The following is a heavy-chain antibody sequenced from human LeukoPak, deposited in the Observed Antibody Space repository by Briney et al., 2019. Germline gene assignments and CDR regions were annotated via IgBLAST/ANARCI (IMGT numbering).Heavy chain of an antibody. D-gene: IGHD3-3*01. J-gene: IGHJ6*03. Sequence: PGGSLRLSCAASGFSFSSYSMKWVRQAPGKGLEWVSSISSSSSYIDYVDSVKGRFTISRDNAKNSLYLQMNSLRAEDTAVYYCASFPFWSGSHYMDVWGKGTTATVSS. CDR2: ISSSSSYI. CDR1: GFSFSSYS. V-gene: IGHV3-21*01. CDR3: ASFPFWSGSHYMDV.